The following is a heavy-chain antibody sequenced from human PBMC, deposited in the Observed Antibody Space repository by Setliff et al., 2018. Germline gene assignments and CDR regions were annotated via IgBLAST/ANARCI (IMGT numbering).Heavy chain of an antibody. CDR1: GGTFISFG. Sequence: SVKVSCKASGGTFISFGISWVRQAPGQGLEWMGGIIPNLGRVKYAQRFQDRATITAEESTTTAYMELISLRSDDTAVYYCAINVRTAGGADFWGQGTLVTVSS. J-gene: IGHJ4*02. CDR3: AINVRTAGGADF. V-gene: IGHV1-69*10. D-gene: IGHD1-26*01. CDR2: IIPNLGRV.